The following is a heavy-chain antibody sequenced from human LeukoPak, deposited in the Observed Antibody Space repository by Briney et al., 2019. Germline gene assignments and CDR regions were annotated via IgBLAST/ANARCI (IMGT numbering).Heavy chain of an antibody. Sequence: GASENVSRKSSVFIVTSLAVQWVRQARGPRLEWIGWMAIDSGHTTYAKKFLERVTITTDMPSHTVYIQLSGLTSAANADYACAADLYYYGSGSKYKVDAFDIWGQGTMITVSS. CDR2: MAIDSGHT. V-gene: IGHV1-58*01. D-gene: IGHD3-10*01. J-gene: IGHJ3*02. CDR3: AADLYYYGSGSKYKVDAFDI. CDR1: VFIVTSLA.